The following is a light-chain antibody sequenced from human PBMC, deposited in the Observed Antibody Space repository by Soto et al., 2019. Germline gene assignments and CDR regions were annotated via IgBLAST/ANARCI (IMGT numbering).Light chain of an antibody. CDR3: SSYRSGSTLV. CDR1: SSDVGGSNY. Sequence: QSALTQPASVSGSPGQSITISCTGTSSDVGGSNYVSWYQQHPGKAPKLMIYDVHNRPSGISNRFSGSKSGNTASLTISGLQAEDEADYYCSSYRSGSTLVFGRGTKLTVL. V-gene: IGLV2-14*01. CDR2: DVH. J-gene: IGLJ2*01.